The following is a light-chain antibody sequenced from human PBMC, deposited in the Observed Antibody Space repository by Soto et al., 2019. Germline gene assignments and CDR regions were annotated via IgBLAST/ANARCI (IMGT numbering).Light chain of an antibody. CDR3: LQHNSYPRT. V-gene: IGKV1-39*01. CDR2: AAS. CDR1: QSISSY. Sequence: DIQMTQSPSSLSSSVGYIFTITCRASQSISSYLNWYQQKPGKAPKLLIYAASSLQSGVPSRFSGSGSGTDFTLTISSLQPEDFATYYCLQHNSYPRTFGQGTKVDIK. J-gene: IGKJ1*01.